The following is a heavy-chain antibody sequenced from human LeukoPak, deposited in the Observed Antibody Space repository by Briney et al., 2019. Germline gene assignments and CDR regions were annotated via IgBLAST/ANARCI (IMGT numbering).Heavy chain of an antibody. Sequence: SETLSLTCAVYGESFSGYYWSWIRQPPGKGLEWIGEINHSGSTNYNPSLKSRVTILVDTSKNQFSLKLTSMTAADTAVYYCARLDTMRSGTYNYYYYMDVWGKGATVTISS. J-gene: IGHJ6*03. CDR1: GESFSGYY. CDR3: ARLDTMRSGTYNYYYYMDV. V-gene: IGHV4-34*01. CDR2: INHSGST. D-gene: IGHD3-10*01.